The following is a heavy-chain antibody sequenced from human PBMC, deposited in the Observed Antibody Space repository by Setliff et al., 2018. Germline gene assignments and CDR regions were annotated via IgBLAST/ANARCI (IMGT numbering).Heavy chain of an antibody. CDR3: AREREGFYCSSGSCYSSHYYYMDV. CDR2: VYASGST. CDR1: GGAFSDYY. V-gene: IGHV4-4*07. Sequence: KPSETLSLTCNVSGGAFSDYYWTWIRQSAGKGLEWIGRVYASGSTDYNPSLKSRVTMSVDTSKTQFSLKLRSVTAADTAVYYCAREREGFYCSSGSCYSSHYYYMDVWGKGTTVTVSS. D-gene: IGHD2-15*01. J-gene: IGHJ6*03.